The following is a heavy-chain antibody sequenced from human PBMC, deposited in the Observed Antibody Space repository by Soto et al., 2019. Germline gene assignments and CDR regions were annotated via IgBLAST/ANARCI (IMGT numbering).Heavy chain of an antibody. CDR3: AKDYDYGDSLPFDC. V-gene: IGHV3-23*01. J-gene: IGHJ4*02. Sequence: EVPLLEAGGGLVQPGGSLRLSCAASGFSFRNYGMSWVRQAPGKGLEWLSAIIGNGDTAYYADSVRGRFTISRDNSKNTLYLQLNDLGAEDTAIYYCAKDYDYGDSLPFDCWGQGTLVTVSS. CDR2: IIGNGDTA. D-gene: IGHD4-17*01. CDR1: GFSFRNYG.